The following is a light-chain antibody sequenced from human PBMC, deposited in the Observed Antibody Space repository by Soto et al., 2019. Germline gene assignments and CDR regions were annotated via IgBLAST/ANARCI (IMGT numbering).Light chain of an antibody. V-gene: IGLV2-14*03. Sequence: QSVLTQPASVSGSPGQSSTIFCTGTSSNVGGYNYVSWYQQHPGKAPKFMIYDVSSRPSGVSNRFSGSKSGNTASLTISGLQAEDEADYYCCSYTTSNTRQIVFGTGTKVTVL. CDR1: SSNVGGYNY. CDR2: DVS. J-gene: IGLJ1*01. CDR3: CSYTTSNTRQIV.